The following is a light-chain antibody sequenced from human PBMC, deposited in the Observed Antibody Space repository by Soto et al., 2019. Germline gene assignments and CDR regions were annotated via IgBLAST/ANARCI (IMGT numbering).Light chain of an antibody. CDR1: QSISSW. V-gene: IGKV1-5*01. CDR3: QQYNRYSLT. J-gene: IGKJ4*01. Sequence: DIQMTQSPSTLSASVGDRVTITCRASQSISSWLAWYQQKPGKAPKLLIYDASSLESGVPSRFSGSGSDTEFTLTINNLQPYDLQTYHFQQYNRYSLTFGGGTKVEIK. CDR2: DAS.